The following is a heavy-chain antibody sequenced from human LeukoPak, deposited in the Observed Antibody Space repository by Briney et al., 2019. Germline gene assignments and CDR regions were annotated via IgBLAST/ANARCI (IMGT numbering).Heavy chain of an antibody. CDR1: GGSISSSSYY. CDR3: ARDVRVAGTRVTGYYYYYYMDV. J-gene: IGHJ6*03. Sequence: SETLSLTCTVSGGSISSSSYYWGWIRQPPGTGLEWIGSIYYSGSTYYNPSLKSRVTISVDTSKNQFSLKLSSVTAADTAVYYCARDVRVAGTRVTGYYYYYYMDVWGKGTTVTISS. V-gene: IGHV4-39*07. CDR2: IYYSGST. D-gene: IGHD6-19*01.